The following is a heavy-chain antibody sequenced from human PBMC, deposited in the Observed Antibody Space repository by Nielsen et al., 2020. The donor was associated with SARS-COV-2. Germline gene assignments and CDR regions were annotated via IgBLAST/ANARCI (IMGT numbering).Heavy chain of an antibody. CDR1: GFTFSSYW. V-gene: IGHV3-33*08. CDR3: ARLADNTIFGVVIIPGYFDY. J-gene: IGHJ4*02. Sequence: GGSLRLSCAASGFTFSSYWMSWVRQAPGKGLEWVAVIWYDGSNKYYADSVKGRFTISRDNSKNTLYLQMNSLRAEDTAVYYCARLADNTIFGVVIIPGYFDYWGQGTLVTVSS. CDR2: IWYDGSNK. D-gene: IGHD3-3*01.